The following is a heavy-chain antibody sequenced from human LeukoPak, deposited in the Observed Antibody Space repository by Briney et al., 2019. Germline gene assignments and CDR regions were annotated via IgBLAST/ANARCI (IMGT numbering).Heavy chain of an antibody. V-gene: IGHV1-2*02. CDR2: INPNSGGT. CDR3: ARGDSGYDHFYHMDV. CDR1: GYTFTGYY. J-gene: IGHJ6*03. D-gene: IGHD5-12*01. Sequence: ASVKVSCKASGYTFTGYYMHWVRQAPGQGLEWMGWINPNSGGTNYAQKFQGRVTMTRDTSISTAYMELRRLIFDDTAVYYCARGDSGYDHFYHMDVWGKGTTVTISS.